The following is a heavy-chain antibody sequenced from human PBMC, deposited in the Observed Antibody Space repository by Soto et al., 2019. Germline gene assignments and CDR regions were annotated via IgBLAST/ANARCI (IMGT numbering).Heavy chain of an antibody. CDR2: IYSSGST. V-gene: IGHV4-4*07. Sequence: SETLSLTCTVSGGSISTYYWNWIRQPAGKGLEWIGRIYSSGSTSYNPSLKSRVTMSVDTSKNQFSLKLSSVTAADTAVYYCARVPKRGYSLYSGIMDVWGQGSTVTVSS. D-gene: IGHD5-18*01. CDR3: ARVPKRGYSLYSGIMDV. J-gene: IGHJ6*02. CDR1: GGSISTYY.